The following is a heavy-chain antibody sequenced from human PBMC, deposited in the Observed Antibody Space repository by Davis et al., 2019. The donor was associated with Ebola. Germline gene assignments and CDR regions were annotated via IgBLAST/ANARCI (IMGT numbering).Heavy chain of an antibody. CDR3: ARDIFSTHGGEYYYYYGMDV. V-gene: IGHV3-48*04. CDR2: ISSSGSTI. D-gene: IGHD3-16*01. CDR1: GFTFSSYS. J-gene: IGHJ6*04. Sequence: GGSLRLSCAASGFTFSSYSMNWVRQAPGKGLEWVSYISSSGSTIYYADSVKGRFTISRDNAKNSLYLQMNSLRAEDTAVYYCARDIFSTHGGEYYYYYGMDVWGKGTTVTVSS.